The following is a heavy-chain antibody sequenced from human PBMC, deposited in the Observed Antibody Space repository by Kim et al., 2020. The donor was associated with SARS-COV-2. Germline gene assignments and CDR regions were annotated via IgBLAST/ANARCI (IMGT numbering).Heavy chain of an antibody. V-gene: IGHV4-39*02. J-gene: IGHJ1*01. Sequence: PSLKSRVTISVDTSKNHFSLKLNSVTAADTAVYYCASPLLYYYDSAGYRLWGQGTLVTVSS. CDR3: ASPLLYYYDSAGYRL. D-gene: IGHD3-22*01.